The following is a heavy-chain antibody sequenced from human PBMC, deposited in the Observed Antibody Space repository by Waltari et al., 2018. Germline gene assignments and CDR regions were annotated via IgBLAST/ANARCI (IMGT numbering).Heavy chain of an antibody. CDR1: EFTFKNFW. J-gene: IGHJ4*02. CDR3: ATYRWLGY. Sequence: EVQLVESGGGLVQPGGALRLSCEVSEFTFKNFWMTWVRQTPGRGLEWVANINFDGSEKHYVDSVKGRFTISRDNARNSLYLQMSSLRVEDTAVYCCATYRWLGYWGQGTLVTVSS. CDR2: INFDGSEK. D-gene: IGHD3-10*01. V-gene: IGHV3-7*03.